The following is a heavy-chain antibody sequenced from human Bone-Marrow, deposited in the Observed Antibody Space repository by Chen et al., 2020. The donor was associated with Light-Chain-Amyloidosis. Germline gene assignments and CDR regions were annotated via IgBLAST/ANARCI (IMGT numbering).Heavy chain of an antibody. CDR3: ARSYDSSGYLAYYFDY. Sequence: QVQLQESGPGLVKPSETLSLTCTVSGGSISSYYWSWIRQPAGKGLEWIGRIYTSGSTNYNPSLKSRVTMSVDTSKNQFSLKLGSVTAADTAVYYGARSYDSSGYLAYYFDYWGQGTLVTVSS. V-gene: IGHV4-4*07. CDR2: IYTSGST. J-gene: IGHJ4*02. D-gene: IGHD3-22*01. CDR1: GGSISSYY.